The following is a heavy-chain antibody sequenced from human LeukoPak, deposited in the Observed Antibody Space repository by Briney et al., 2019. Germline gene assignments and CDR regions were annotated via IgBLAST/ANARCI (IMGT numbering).Heavy chain of an antibody. CDR3: ARSAPLLLDAFDI. CDR1: GFTFSSYA. V-gene: IGHV3-23*01. D-gene: IGHD3-16*01. CDR2: ISGSGGST. J-gene: IGHJ3*02. Sequence: GGSLRLSCAASGFTFSSYAMSWVRQAPGKGLEWVSAISGSGGSTYYADSVKGRFTISRDNAKNSLYLQMNSLRAGDTAVYYCARSAPLLLDAFDIWGQGTMVTVSS.